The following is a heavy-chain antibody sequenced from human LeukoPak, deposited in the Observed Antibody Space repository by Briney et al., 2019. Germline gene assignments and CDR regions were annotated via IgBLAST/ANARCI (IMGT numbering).Heavy chain of an antibody. CDR2: FSSSGSTI. D-gene: IGHD2-2*01. Sequence: GGSLRLSCAASGFTFSDYYMSWIRQAPGKGLEWVSYFSSSGSTIYYADSVKGRFTISRDNAKNSLYLQMNSLRAEDTAVYYCARDTGGVVPAAYFDYWGQGTLVTVSS. J-gene: IGHJ4*02. CDR3: ARDTGGVVPAAYFDY. CDR1: GFTFSDYY. V-gene: IGHV3-11*01.